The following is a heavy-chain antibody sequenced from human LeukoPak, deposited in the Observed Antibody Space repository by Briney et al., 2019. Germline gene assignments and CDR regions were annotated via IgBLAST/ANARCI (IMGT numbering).Heavy chain of an antibody. CDR3: ARVRISMVRVEVFVY. J-gene: IGHJ4*02. CDR2: AHRSGST. Sequence: PSETLSLTCDVSGGSFTDYYWTWIRQSPGKGLEWIGDAHRSGSTNYSPSLESRVTILVDKSKDQFSLKLNSVTAADTAVYYCARVRISMVRVEVFVYWGLGSLVTVSS. CDR1: GGSFTDYY. V-gene: IGHV4-34*01. D-gene: IGHD3-10*01.